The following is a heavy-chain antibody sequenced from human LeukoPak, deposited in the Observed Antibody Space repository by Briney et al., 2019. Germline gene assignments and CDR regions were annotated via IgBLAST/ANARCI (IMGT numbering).Heavy chain of an antibody. V-gene: IGHV4-39*07. CDR2: IYYSGST. J-gene: IGHJ4*02. D-gene: IGHD6-13*01. Sequence: GSLRLSCAASGFTFSSYSMNWVRQTPGKGLEWIGSIYYSGSTYYNPSLKSRVTISVDTSKNQFSLKLSSVTAADTAVYYCARGCSSSWCFDYWGQGTLVTVSS. CDR1: GFTFSSYS. CDR3: ARGCSSSWCFDY.